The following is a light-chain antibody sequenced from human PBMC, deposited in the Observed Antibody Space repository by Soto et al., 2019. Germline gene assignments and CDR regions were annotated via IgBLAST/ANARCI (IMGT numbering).Light chain of an antibody. J-gene: IGLJ3*02. V-gene: IGLV2-14*01. Sequence: QSALTQPASVSGSPGQSITISCTGTSSDVGGYNYVSWYQQHPGKAPKLMIYEVSNRPSGVSNRFSGSKSGNTASLTISGLQAEDEADYYCCSYAGGNTWVFGGGTKLTVL. CDR1: SSDVGGYNY. CDR3: CSYAGGNTWV. CDR2: EVS.